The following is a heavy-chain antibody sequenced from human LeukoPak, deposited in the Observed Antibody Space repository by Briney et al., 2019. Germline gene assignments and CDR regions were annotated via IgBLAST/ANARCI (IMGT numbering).Heavy chain of an antibody. V-gene: IGHV3-7*01. CDR2: IKEDGSEK. CDR3: ARGGHYFFDN. CDR1: GFTFTIYW. J-gene: IGHJ4*02. Sequence: PGGSLRLSCAASGFTFTIYWMSWVRQAPGKGLEWVANIKEDGSEKYYVDSVKGRFTISRDNAKNSLYLQMNSLRVEETAVYYCARGGHYFFDNWGQGTLVTVSS.